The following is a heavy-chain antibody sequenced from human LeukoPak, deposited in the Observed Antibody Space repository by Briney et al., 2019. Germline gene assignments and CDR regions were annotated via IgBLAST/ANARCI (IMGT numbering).Heavy chain of an antibody. Sequence: GGPLRLSCAVSGFTFRDYAMSWVRQPPGKGLEWVSTIKNGAHTTNYADSVKGRLTISRDDSMNTLFLQMNSLRAEDTAVYYCAREYYGCLDYWGQGALVTVSS. D-gene: IGHD3-10*01. J-gene: IGHJ4*02. CDR1: GFTFRDYA. CDR2: IKNGAHTT. V-gene: IGHV3-23*01. CDR3: AREYYGCLDY.